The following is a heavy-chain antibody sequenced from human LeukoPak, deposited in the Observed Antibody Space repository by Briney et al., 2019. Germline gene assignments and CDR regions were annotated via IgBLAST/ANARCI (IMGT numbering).Heavy chain of an antibody. CDR3: ARDGDYYDSSGYYGMDV. D-gene: IGHD3-22*01. V-gene: IGHV3-48*01. Sequence: GGSLRLSCAASGFTFSSYSKNWVRQAPGKGLEWVSYISSSSSTIYYADSVKGRFTISRDNAKNSLYLQMNSLRAEDTAVYYCARDGDYYDSSGYYGMDVWGQGTTVTVSS. CDR1: GFTFSSYS. J-gene: IGHJ6*02. CDR2: ISSSSSTI.